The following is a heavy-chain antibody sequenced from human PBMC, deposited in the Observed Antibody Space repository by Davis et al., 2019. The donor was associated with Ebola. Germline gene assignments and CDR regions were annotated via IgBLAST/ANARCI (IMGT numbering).Heavy chain of an antibody. CDR3: TRDLSPYYDILTGPSRYDY. D-gene: IGHD3-9*01. CDR1: GFTFGDYA. J-gene: IGHJ4*02. V-gene: IGHV3-49*04. CDR2: IRSKAYGGTT. Sequence: PGGSLRLSCAAPGFTFGDYAMSWVRQAPGKGLEWVGFIRSKAYGGTTEYAASVKGRFTISRDDSKSIAYLQMNSLKTEDTAVYYCTRDLSPYYDILTGPSRYDYWGQGTLVTVSS.